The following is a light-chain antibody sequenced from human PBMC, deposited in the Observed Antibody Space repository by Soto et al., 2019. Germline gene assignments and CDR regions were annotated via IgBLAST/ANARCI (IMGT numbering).Light chain of an antibody. Sequence: RVMTQSPATLSVSPGEKATLSCRASQTVSNNLAWYHQKPGQAPRLLIYFASTRATGIPARFSGSGSGTDFTFTISSLQSEDFAVCYCQHYDEWPLTVGGGTKVEIK. V-gene: IGKV3-15*01. CDR1: QTVSNN. CDR2: FAS. CDR3: QHYDEWPLT. J-gene: IGKJ4*01.